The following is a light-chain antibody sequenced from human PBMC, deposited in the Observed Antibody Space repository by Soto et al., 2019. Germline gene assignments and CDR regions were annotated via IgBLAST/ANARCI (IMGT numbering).Light chain of an antibody. CDR1: PGISSW. V-gene: IGKV1D-12*01. CDR3: VQANCFPAT. CDR2: AAS. J-gene: IGKJ4*01. Sequence: DIQMPQSPSSVSASVGDRVTITCRASPGISSWLAWYQQKPGQAPKLLIYAASSLQSGFTARFSGSGSGTDFTPTISSLPPEDFETYAGVQANCFPATFGGRTKVVIK.